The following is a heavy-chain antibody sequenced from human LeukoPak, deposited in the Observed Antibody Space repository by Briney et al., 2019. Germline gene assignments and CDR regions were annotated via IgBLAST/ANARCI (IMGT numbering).Heavy chain of an antibody. J-gene: IGHJ4*02. CDR2: IYYSGST. D-gene: IGHD3-22*01. CDR3: ARHSYYDSSGYYPLGY. Sequence: SETLSLTCTVSRGSISGYYWSWIRQPPGKGLESIGYIYYSGSTNYNPSLKSRVTISVDTSKSQLSLNLSSVTAADTAVYYCARHSYYDSSGYYPLGYWGQGTLVTVSS. CDR1: RGSISGYY. V-gene: IGHV4-59*08.